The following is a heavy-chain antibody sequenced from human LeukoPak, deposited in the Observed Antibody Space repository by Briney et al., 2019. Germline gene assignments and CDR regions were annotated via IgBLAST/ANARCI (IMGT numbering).Heavy chain of an antibody. CDR2: ISSSSSTI. CDR1: GFTFSSYS. CDR3: ARVTTNYYDSSGYSFDY. V-gene: IGHV3-48*01. Sequence: GGSLRLSCAASGFTFSSYSMNWVRQAPGKGLEWVSYISSSSSTIYYADSVKGRFTISRDNAKNSLYLQMNSLRAEDTAVYYCARVTTNYYDSSGYSFDYWGQGTLVTVSS. D-gene: IGHD3-22*01. J-gene: IGHJ4*02.